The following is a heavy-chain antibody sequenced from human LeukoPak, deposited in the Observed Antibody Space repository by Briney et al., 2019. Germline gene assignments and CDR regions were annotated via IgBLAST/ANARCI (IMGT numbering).Heavy chain of an antibody. J-gene: IGHJ4*02. CDR3: TRNYYGDSGGFFDS. Sequence: GGSLRLSCTASGFTFGDYVMSWVRQAPGKGLEWVGFIRSKAYGGTSEYAASVKGRFTISGDDSKSIAYLQINSLKTEDTALYYCTRNYYGDSGGFFDSWGQGTLVTVSS. D-gene: IGHD4-17*01. CDR1: GFTFGDYV. CDR2: IRSKAYGGTS. V-gene: IGHV3-49*04.